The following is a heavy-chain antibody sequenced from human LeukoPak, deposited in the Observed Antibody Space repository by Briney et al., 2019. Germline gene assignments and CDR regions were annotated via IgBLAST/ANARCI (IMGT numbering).Heavy chain of an antibody. V-gene: IGHV3-7*01. CDR1: GFTFSSYW. CDR2: IKQDGSAK. CDR3: ARDPYSSSWSGLFDY. Sequence: PGGSLRLSCAASGFTFSSYWMSWVRQAPGKGLEWVANIKQDGSAKYYVDSVKGRFTISRDNAKNSLYLQMSSLRAEDTAVYYCARDPYSSSWSGLFDYWGQGTLVTVSS. D-gene: IGHD6-13*01. J-gene: IGHJ4*02.